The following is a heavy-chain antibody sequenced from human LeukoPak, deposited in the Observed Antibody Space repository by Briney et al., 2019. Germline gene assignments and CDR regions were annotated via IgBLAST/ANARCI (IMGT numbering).Heavy chain of an antibody. CDR1: GLTFSSYD. D-gene: IGHD1-26*01. CDR3: AKDPIFSGSYGVFDY. CDR2: IGATGDT. V-gene: IGHV3-13*01. Sequence: GGSLRLSCAASGLTFSSYDMHWVRKAAGKGLEWVSSIGATGDTYYRDSVKGRFTISRENAKKSLFLQVSSLRAGDTAVYYCAKDPIFSGSYGVFDYWGLGTLVTVSS. J-gene: IGHJ4*02.